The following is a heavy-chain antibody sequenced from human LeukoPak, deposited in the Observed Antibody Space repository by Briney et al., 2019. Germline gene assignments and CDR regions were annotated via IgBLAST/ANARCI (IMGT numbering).Heavy chain of an antibody. Sequence: ASVKVSCKASGYTFTSYYMHWVRQAPGQGLEWMGIINPSGGSTSYAQKFQGRVTMTRDTSTSTVYMELSSLRSEDTAVHYCAREVRSGYYYDSSFAWFDPWGQGTLVTVSS. J-gene: IGHJ5*02. CDR2: INPSGGST. D-gene: IGHD3-22*01. CDR3: AREVRSGYYYDSSFAWFDP. CDR1: GYTFTSYY. V-gene: IGHV1-46*01.